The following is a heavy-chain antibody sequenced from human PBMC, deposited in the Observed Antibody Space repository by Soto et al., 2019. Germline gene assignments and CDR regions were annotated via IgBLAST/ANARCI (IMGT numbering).Heavy chain of an antibody. V-gene: IGHV1-58*01. CDR3: XXXXXXXXXXXXAXDV. Sequence: QMQLVQSGPEVKKPGTSVKVSCKASGFTFTNSAVQWVRQTRGQPLEWMGWVVVGSGNTNYAQKFQERVTITRDMXXXXAXXXXXXXXXXXXXXXXXXXXXXXXXXXXXAXDVWGQGTTVTVSS. CDR1: GFTFTNSA. CDR2: VVVGSGNT. J-gene: IGHJ6*02.